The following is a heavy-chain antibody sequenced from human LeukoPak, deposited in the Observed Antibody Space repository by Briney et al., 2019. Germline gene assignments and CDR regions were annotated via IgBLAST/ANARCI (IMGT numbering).Heavy chain of an antibody. Sequence: PGGSLRLSCAASGFTFSSYAMSWVRQAPGKGLEWVSVINHSGGSTYYADSVKGRLTISRDNSKNTLYLQMNSLRAEDTAVYYCAKDERDYYDSSGPDYWGQGTLVTVSS. CDR2: INHSGGST. D-gene: IGHD3-22*01. J-gene: IGHJ4*02. CDR3: AKDERDYYDSSGPDY. CDR1: GFTFSSYA. V-gene: IGHV3-23*01.